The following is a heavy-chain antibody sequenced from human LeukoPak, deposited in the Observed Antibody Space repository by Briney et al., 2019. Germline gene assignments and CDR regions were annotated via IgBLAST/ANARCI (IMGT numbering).Heavy chain of an antibody. Sequence: GASVKVSCKASGYTFSSYGIAWVRQAPGQGLEWMGLISGYNGNTNYAQKLQGRVSMTTDTSTTTAYMELRSLTSDDTALYYCARSSLGTITAGPFDYWGQGTLVTVSS. J-gene: IGHJ4*02. CDR1: GYTFSSYG. V-gene: IGHV1-18*01. CDR2: ISGYNGNT. CDR3: ARSSLGTITAGPFDY. D-gene: IGHD5-12*01.